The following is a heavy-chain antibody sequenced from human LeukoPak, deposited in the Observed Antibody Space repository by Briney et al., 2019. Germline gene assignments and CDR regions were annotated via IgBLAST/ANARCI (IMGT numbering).Heavy chain of an antibody. V-gene: IGHV3-23*01. CDR1: GFTFSSYA. D-gene: IGHD5-12*01. J-gene: IGHJ4*02. Sequence: GGSLRLSCAASGFTFSSYAMSWVRQAPGKGLEWVSAISGSGGSTYYADSVKGRFTISRDNSKNTLYLQMTSLRAEDTAVYYCVTLGAFIVAPISCDYWGQGTLVTVSS. CDR2: ISGSGGST. CDR3: VTLGAFIVAPISCDY.